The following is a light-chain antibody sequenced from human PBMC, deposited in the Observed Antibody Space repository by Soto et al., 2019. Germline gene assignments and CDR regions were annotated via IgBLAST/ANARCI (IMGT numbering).Light chain of an antibody. CDR2: DAS. J-gene: IGKJ1*01. CDR1: QTIGSR. V-gene: IGKV1-5*01. CDR3: QHYRSSWT. Sequence: GDRVTITCRASQTIGSRLAWHQQKPGKAPKLLIYDASSLRLGVPSRFSGSGSGTEFTLTISSLQPDDFATYFCQHYRSSWTFGPGTKVEIK.